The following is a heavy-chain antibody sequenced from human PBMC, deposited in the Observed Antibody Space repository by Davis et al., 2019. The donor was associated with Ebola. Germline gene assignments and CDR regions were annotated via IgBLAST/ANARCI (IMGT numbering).Heavy chain of an antibody. D-gene: IGHD6-13*01. V-gene: IGHV3-7*01. J-gene: IGHJ4*02. Sequence: GESLKISCAASGFTFSSYWMSWVRQAPGKGLEWVANIKQDGSEKYYVDSVKGRFTIPRDNAKNSLYLQMNSLRAEDTAVYYCARVYSSSWYSGDFDYWGQGTLVTVSS. CDR1: GFTFSSYW. CDR3: ARVYSSSWYSGDFDY. CDR2: IKQDGSEK.